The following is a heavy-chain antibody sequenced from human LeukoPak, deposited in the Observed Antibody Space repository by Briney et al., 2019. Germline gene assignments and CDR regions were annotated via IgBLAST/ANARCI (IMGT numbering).Heavy chain of an antibody. CDR1: GGTFSSYT. CDR2: IIPILGIA. Sequence: GASVKVSCKASGGTFSSYTISWVRQAPGQGLEWMGRIIPILGIANYAQKFQGRVTITADKSTSTAYMELSSLRSEDTAVYYCARVYLGYCSSTSCYYLDHWGQGTLVTVSS. J-gene: IGHJ5*02. D-gene: IGHD2-2*01. CDR3: ARVYLGYCSSTSCYYLDH. V-gene: IGHV1-69*02.